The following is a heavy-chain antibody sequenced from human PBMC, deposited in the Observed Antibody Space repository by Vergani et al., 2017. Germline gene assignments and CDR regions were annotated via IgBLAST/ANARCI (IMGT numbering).Heavy chain of an antibody. Sequence: QVQLVQSGAEVKKPGASVKVSCKASGYTFTGYYMHWVRQAPGQGLEWMGRINPNSGGTNYAQKFHGRVTMTRDTSISTAYMELSRLRSDDTAVYYCARAGYYDFWSGYSTGPYYFDYWGQGTLVTVSS. D-gene: IGHD3-3*01. CDR2: INPNSGGT. J-gene: IGHJ4*02. CDR3: ARAGYYDFWSGYSTGPYYFDY. V-gene: IGHV1-2*06. CDR1: GYTFTGYY.